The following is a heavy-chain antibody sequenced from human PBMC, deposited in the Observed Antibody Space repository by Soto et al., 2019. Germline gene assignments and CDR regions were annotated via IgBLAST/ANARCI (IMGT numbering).Heavy chain of an antibody. CDR2: INHSGST. J-gene: IGHJ5*02. CDR3: ARRRITMVRGFIRSPWFDP. Sequence: QVQLQQWGAGLLKPSETLSLTCAVYGGSFSGYYWSWLRQPPGKGLEWIGEINHSGSTNYNPSLNRRVTISIDTSKNQFTLKLSSVTAADTAVYYCARRRITMVRGFIRSPWFDPWGQGTLVTDSS. CDR1: GGSFSGYY. D-gene: IGHD3-10*01. V-gene: IGHV4-34*01.